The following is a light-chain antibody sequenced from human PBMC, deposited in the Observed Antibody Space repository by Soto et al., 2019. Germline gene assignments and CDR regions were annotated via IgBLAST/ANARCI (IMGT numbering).Light chain of an antibody. Sequence: QSVLTQPRSVSGSPGQSVTISFTGSSSDIGAYSYVSWYQQHPGKAPQLIIYDVSKRPSGVPDRFSASKYGNTASLTLSGLQAEDEACYYCCSYAADYTFVFGTGTKVTVL. J-gene: IGLJ1*01. V-gene: IGLV2-11*01. CDR2: DVS. CDR3: CSYAADYTFV. CDR1: SSDIGAYSY.